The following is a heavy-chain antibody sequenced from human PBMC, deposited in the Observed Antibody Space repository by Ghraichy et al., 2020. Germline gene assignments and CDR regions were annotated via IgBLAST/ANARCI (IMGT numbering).Heavy chain of an antibody. D-gene: IGHD5-18*01. CDR1: GGSVSSGSYY. CDR3: ARSADTAMVIWFDP. J-gene: IGHJ5*02. V-gene: IGHV4-61*01. CDR2: IYYSGST. Sequence: SQTLSLTCTVSGGSVSSGSYYWSWIRQPPGKGLEWIGYIYYSGSTNYNPSLKSRVTISVDTSKNQFSLKLSSVTAADTAVYYCARSADTAMVIWFDPWGQGTLVTVSS.